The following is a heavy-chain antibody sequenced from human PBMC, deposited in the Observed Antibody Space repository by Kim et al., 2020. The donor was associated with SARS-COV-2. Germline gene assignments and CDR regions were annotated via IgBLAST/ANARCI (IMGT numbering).Heavy chain of an antibody. J-gene: IGHJ6*02. CDR2: IYYSGST. V-gene: IGHV4-59*13. CDR3: ARGQHITIFGVVREMDV. D-gene: IGHD3-3*01. CDR1: GGSISSYY. Sequence: SETLSLTCTVSGGSISSYYWSWIRQPPGKGLEWIGYIYYSGSTNYNPSLKSRVTISVDTSKNQFSLKLSSVTAADTAVYYCARGQHITIFGVVREMDVWGQGTTVTVSS.